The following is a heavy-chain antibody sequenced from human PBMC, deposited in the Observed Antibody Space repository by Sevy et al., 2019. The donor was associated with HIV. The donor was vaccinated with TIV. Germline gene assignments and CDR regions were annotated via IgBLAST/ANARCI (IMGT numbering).Heavy chain of an antibody. Sequence: GGSLRLSCAASGFTFSVYWMSWVRQAPGKGLEWVATMKEDGSEKYYVDSVKGRFTISRDNAKNSLYLQMNSLRAEETAVYYWGGGGVGGYSYSLDYWGQGTLVTVSS. CDR3: GGGGVGGYSYSLDY. D-gene: IGHD5-18*01. V-gene: IGHV3-7*04. CDR1: GFTFSVYW. J-gene: IGHJ4*02. CDR2: MKEDGSEK.